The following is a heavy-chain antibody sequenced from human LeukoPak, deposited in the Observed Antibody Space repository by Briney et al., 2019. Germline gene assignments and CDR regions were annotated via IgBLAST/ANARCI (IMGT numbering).Heavy chain of an antibody. CDR3: ARESWDIVATIAYFGY. CDR1: GFTFSSYS. J-gene: IGHJ4*02. CDR2: ISSSSSTI. D-gene: IGHD5-12*01. V-gene: IGHV3-48*04. Sequence: GGYLRRSCAASGFTFSSYSMNWVRQAPGKGLEWVSYISSSSSTIYYADSVKGRFTISRDNAKNSLYLQMNSVRAEDTAVYYCARESWDIVATIAYFGYWGQGTLVTVSS.